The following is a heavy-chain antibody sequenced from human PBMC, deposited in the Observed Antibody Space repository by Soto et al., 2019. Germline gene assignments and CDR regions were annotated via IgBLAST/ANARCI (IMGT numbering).Heavy chain of an antibody. D-gene: IGHD1-7*01. V-gene: IGHV4-4*02. CDR2: IYRTGST. J-gene: IGHJ4*02. CDR1: GGSFTSNNW. CDR3: ASRDPGTSVDY. Sequence: SETLSLTCAVSGGSFTSNNWWTWVRQPPGQGLEWIGEIYRTGSTSYNPSLKSRVTISLDKSENQFSLKVTSLTAADTAVYYCASRDPGTSVDYWGQGTLVTVSS.